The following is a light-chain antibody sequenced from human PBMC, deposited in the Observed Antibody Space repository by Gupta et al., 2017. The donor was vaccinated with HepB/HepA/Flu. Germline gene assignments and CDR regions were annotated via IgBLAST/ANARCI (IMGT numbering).Light chain of an antibody. V-gene: IGKV3-11*01. CDR2: DIS. J-gene: IGKJ4*01. CDR3: QQRDSCPIT. CDR1: QSVRTY. Sequence: EIVLTQSPAALSLSLGERATLSCRASQSVRTYLAWYQQKPGLAPRLLIYDISNRATGIPARFSGSGSGTDFTLTINRLEPEDFAVYYCQQRDSCPITFGRGTTVDIK.